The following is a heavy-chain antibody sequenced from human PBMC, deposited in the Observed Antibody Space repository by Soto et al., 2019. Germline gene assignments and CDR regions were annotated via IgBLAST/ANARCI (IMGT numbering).Heavy chain of an antibody. D-gene: IGHD3-10*02. Sequence: ASGPTLVNPTQTLTLTCTFSGFSLSTSVVVVGWILHPPGKSLEYLELIYWNDDKRYSPSLKSRLTITKDTSKNKVVLKMTNMDPVETATYYCAHRQLKYYYARGGFEYWAQGTMVTVSS. CDR2: IYWNDDK. V-gene: IGHV2-5*01. CDR1: GFSLSTSVVV. J-gene: IGHJ4*02. CDR3: AHRQLKYYYARGGFEY.